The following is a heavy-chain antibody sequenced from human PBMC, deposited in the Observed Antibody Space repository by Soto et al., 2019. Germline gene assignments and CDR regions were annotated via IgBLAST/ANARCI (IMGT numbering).Heavy chain of an antibody. CDR3: ARSNGSGSRKTYYFDY. Sequence: ASVKLSCKASGYTFTSYGISWVRQAPGQGLEWMGWISAYNGNTNYAQKLQGRVTMTTDTSTSTAYMELRSLRSDDTAVYYCARSNGSGSRKTYYFDYWGQGTLVTVSS. D-gene: IGHD3-10*01. CDR2: ISAYNGNT. CDR1: GYTFTSYG. J-gene: IGHJ4*02. V-gene: IGHV1-18*01.